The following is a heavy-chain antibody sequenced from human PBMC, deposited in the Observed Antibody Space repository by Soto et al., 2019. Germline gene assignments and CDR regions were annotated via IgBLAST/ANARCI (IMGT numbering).Heavy chain of an antibody. CDR1: GYTFTGYY. CDR3: ARDRSSSCYGGWFDP. V-gene: IGHV1-2*02. Sequence: QVQLVQSGAEVKKPGASVKVSCKASGYTFTGYYMHWVRQAPGQGLEWMGWINPNSGGTNYAQKFQGRVTMTRDTYIGTAYMELSRLRYDDTAVYYCARDRSSSCYGGWFDPWGQGTLVTVSS. D-gene: IGHD6-13*01. J-gene: IGHJ5*02. CDR2: INPNSGGT.